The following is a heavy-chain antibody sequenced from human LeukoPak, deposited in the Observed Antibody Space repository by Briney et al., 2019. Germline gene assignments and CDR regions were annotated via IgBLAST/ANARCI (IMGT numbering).Heavy chain of an antibody. D-gene: IGHD3-10*01. CDR3: ARYGRFMVRGVEFSYFDY. J-gene: IGHJ4*02. V-gene: IGHV3-30*04. CDR2: ISYDGRNK. Sequence: GGSLRLSCAASGFTFSNYAMPWVRQASGKGLEWVAVISYDGRNKQYADSAKGRFTISRDNSKNTLYLQMNSLRAEDTAVYYCARYGRFMVRGVEFSYFDYWGQGTLVTVSS. CDR1: GFTFSNYA.